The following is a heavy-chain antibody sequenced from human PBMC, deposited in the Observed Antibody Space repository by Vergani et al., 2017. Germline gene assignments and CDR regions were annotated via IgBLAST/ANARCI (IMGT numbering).Heavy chain of an antibody. CDR2: VNWNGVGS. J-gene: IGHJ4*02. D-gene: IGHD3-22*01. CDR3: ATIDSSGYYPSYNVPDY. CDR1: GFKFDDYG. Sequence: EVQLVESGGRVVRPGGSLRHSCIASGFKFDDYGMNWVRHVPGKGLEWVAGVNWNGVGSAYADSVRGRFIISRDNAKNSLFLQMNSLRVEDTALYYCATIDSSGYYPSYNVPDYWGQGTQVTVSS. V-gene: IGHV3-20*04.